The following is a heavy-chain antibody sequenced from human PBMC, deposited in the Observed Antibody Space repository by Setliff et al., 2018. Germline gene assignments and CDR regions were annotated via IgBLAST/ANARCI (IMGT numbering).Heavy chain of an antibody. J-gene: IGHJ1*01. V-gene: IGHV3-15*01. Sequence: PGGSLRLSCAASGFTFSSNNMHWVRQAPGKGLEWVGRIKNKNEGETRDYAAPVKGRFTVSRDDSKNTLYLQMNSLRAEDMAVYYCAKDSSGWPHSLISYFQHWGQGTLVTVSS. D-gene: IGHD6-19*01. CDR2: IKNKNEGETR. CDR3: AKDSSGWPHSLISYFQH. CDR1: GFTFSSNN.